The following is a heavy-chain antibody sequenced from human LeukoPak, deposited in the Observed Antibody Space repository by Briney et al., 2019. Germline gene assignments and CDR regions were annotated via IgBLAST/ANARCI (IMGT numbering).Heavy chain of an antibody. CDR3: ARDNLWFGESLGWFDP. D-gene: IGHD3-10*01. Sequence: ASVTVSFKASGYTFTSYYMHWVRPARGQGLEWMGIINPSGGSTRYAQKFQGRVTMTRDTSTSTVYMEMSSLRSEDTAVYYCARDNLWFGESLGWFDPWGQGTLVTVSS. V-gene: IGHV1-46*01. CDR2: INPSGGST. J-gene: IGHJ5*02. CDR1: GYTFTSYY.